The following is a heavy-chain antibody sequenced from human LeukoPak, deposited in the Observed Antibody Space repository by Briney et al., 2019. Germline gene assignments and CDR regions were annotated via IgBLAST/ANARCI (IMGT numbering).Heavy chain of an antibody. CDR2: INTNTGNP. J-gene: IGHJ6*02. Sequence: ASVKVSCKASGYTFTSYAMNWARQAPGQGLEWMGWINTNTGNPTYAQGFTGRFVFSLDTSVSTAYLQISSLKAEDTAVYYCARTVAYYYDSSGYPLTYYYYGMDVWGQGTTVTVSS. CDR1: GYTFTSYA. D-gene: IGHD3-22*01. V-gene: IGHV7-4-1*02. CDR3: ARTVAYYYDSSGYPLTYYYYGMDV.